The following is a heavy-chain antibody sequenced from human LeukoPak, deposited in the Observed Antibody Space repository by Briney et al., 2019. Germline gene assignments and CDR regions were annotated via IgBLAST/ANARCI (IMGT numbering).Heavy chain of an antibody. CDR1: GGSINTYY. J-gene: IGHJ4*02. V-gene: IGHV4-59*08. Sequence: PSEPLSLTCSVSGGSINTYYWSWIRQPPGKGLEWIGYIYYSGSTNYNPSLKSRVTISVDTSKNQFSLKLSSVTAADTAVYYCALTKNYYDSSGYYMDYWGQGTLVTVSS. CDR3: ALTKNYYDSSGYYMDY. D-gene: IGHD3-22*01. CDR2: IYYSGST.